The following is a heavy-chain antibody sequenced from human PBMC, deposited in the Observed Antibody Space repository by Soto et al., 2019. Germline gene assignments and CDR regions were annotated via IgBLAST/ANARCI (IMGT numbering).Heavy chain of an antibody. D-gene: IGHD6-19*01. CDR2: ISYDVSNK. CDR1: GFTFSSYS. V-gene: IGHV3-30-3*01. Sequence: PGGSLRLSCAASGFTFSSYSMHWVRQAPGKGLEWVAVISYDVSNKYYADSVKGRFTISRDNSKNTLYLQMNSLRAEDTAVYYCARWHSSGRSFAYWGQGTLVTVSS. CDR3: ARWHSSGRSFAY. J-gene: IGHJ4*02.